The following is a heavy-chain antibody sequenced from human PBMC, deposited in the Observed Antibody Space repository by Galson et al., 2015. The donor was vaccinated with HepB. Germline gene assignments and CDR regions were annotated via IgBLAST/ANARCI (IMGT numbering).Heavy chain of an antibody. Sequence: SVKVSCKASGYTFSNYGISWVRQAPGQGLEWMGWISAYNGNTKSSPRLRGRITMTTDTSTSTAYMELRSLRSDDTAVYYCTPDIGFYTGSQDIFDFWGQGTMVTVSS. J-gene: IGHJ3*01. D-gene: IGHD1-26*01. CDR3: TPDIGFYTGSQDIFDF. CDR1: GYTFSNYG. CDR2: ISAYNGNT. V-gene: IGHV1-18*01.